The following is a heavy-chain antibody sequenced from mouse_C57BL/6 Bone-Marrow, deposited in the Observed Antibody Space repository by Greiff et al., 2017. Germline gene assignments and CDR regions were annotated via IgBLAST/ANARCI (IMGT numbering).Heavy chain of an antibody. CDR2: INPNYGST. J-gene: IGHJ4*01. D-gene: IGHD1-1*01. Sequence: VHVKQSGPELVKPGASVKISCKASGYSFTDYNMNWVKQSNGKSLEWIGVINPNYGSTSYNQKFKGKATLTVDQSSSTAYMQLNSLTSEDSAVYYCARAGGFITTLDYDAMDYWGQGTSVTVAS. CDR1: GYSFTDYN. V-gene: IGHV1-39*01. CDR3: ARAGGFITTLDYDAMDY.